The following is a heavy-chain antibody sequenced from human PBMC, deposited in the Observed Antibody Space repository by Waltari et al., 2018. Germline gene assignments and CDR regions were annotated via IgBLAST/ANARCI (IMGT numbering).Heavy chain of an antibody. J-gene: IGHJ4*02. D-gene: IGHD3-22*01. CDR3: AREIDSSGYYLDY. CDR1: GGTFSSYA. V-gene: IGHV1-69*13. Sequence: QVQLVQSGAEVKKPGSSVKVSCKASGGTFSSYAISWVRQAPGQGLEWMGGIIPSVGKANYAQKVHGRVTITADESTSTAYMELSSLRSEDTAVYYCAREIDSSGYYLDYWGQGTLVTVSS. CDR2: IIPSVGKA.